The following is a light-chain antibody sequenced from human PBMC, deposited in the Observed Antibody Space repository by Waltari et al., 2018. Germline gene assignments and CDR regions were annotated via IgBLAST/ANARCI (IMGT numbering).Light chain of an antibody. CDR3: MQALQTPWT. J-gene: IGKJ1*01. CDR1: QSLLYRNGNNY. V-gene: IGKV2-28*01. Sequence: DIVMTQSPLSLPVTPGEPASISCSSSQSLLYRNGNNYLDWYLQKPGQSPQLLIYLGSNRASGVPDRFSGSGSGTDFTLKITRVEAEDVGIYYCMQALQTPWTFGQGTKVEIK. CDR2: LGS.